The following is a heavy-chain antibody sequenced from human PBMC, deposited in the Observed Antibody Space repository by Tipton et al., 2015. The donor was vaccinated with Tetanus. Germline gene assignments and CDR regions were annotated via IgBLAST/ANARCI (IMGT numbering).Heavy chain of an antibody. D-gene: IGHD3-22*01. CDR1: GGSFSGYY. J-gene: IGHJ4*02. Sequence: TLSLTCAVYGGSFSGYYWSWIRQPPGKGLEWIGEINHSGSTNYNPSLKSRVTISVDTSENQFSLKLSSVTAADTAVYYCARGLGRLFYWGQGTLVTVSS. CDR2: INHSGST. V-gene: IGHV4-34*01. CDR3: ARGLGRLFY.